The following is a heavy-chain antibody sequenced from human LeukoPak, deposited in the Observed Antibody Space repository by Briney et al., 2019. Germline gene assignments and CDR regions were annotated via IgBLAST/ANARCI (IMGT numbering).Heavy chain of an antibody. CDR3: ARGGCSSTSCYTDWFDP. D-gene: IGHD2-2*02. CDR2: FDPEDGET. J-gene: IGHJ5*02. V-gene: IGHV1-24*01. CDR1: GYTLTELS. Sequence: ASVKVSCKVSGYTLTELSMHWVRQAPGKGLEWMGGFDPEDGETIYAQKFQGRVTMTEDTSTDTAYMELSSLRSEDTAVYYCARGGCSSTSCYTDWFDPWGQGTLVTVSS.